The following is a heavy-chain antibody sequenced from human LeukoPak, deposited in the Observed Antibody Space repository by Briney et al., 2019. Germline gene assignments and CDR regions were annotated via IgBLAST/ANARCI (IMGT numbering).Heavy chain of an antibody. CDR3: AKSLGYSSGWSFDY. V-gene: IGHV3-9*03. CDR1: GLTFDDYA. CDR2: ISGNRGST. D-gene: IGHD6-13*01. J-gene: IGHJ4*02. Sequence: GRSLRLSCAAFGLTFDDYAMQWVRPAPGEGLEWGSGISGNRGSTGNPDSVKGRFTISRDNAKNTLYLQMNSLRAEDMALYYCAKSLGYSSGWSFDYWGQGTLVTVSS.